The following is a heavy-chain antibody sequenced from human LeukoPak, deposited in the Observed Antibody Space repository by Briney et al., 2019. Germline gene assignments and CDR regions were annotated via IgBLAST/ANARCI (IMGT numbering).Heavy chain of an antibody. Sequence: PGGSLRLSCAASGFTFSSYGMNWVRQSPGKGLEWVSYISSSGSTIYYADSVKGRFTISRDNAKNSLYLQMNSLRAEDTAVYYCARAGYSSGRTPLGYWGQGTLVTVSS. CDR1: GFTFSSYG. J-gene: IGHJ4*02. CDR2: ISSSGSTI. D-gene: IGHD6-25*01. CDR3: ARAGYSSGRTPLGY. V-gene: IGHV3-48*03.